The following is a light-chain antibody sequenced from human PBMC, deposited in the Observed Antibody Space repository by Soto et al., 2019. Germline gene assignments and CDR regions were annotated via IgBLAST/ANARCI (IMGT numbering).Light chain of an antibody. J-gene: IGKJ2*01. CDR3: QQLRAYPHT. V-gene: IGKV1-8*01. CDR1: QGISSY. CDR2: PAS. Sequence: AIRMTQSPSSLSASTGDRVTITCRASQGISSYLAWFQKKEGKAPELLIYPASTLQGGVPSRFSGHGFGIEFTLTISSLQPEDFATYYCQQLRAYPHTFGQGTKLEIK.